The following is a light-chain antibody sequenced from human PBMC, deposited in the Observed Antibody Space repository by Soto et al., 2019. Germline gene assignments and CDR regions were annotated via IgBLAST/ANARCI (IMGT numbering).Light chain of an antibody. CDR1: QTIISW. Sequence: DIQMTQSPSTLSGSVGDRVTITCRASQTIISWLAWYQQKPGKAPKLLIYKASTLKSGVPSRFSGSGSGTEFTLTISSLQPDDFAVYYCQQYNNWPWTFGQGTKVDI. V-gene: IGKV1-5*03. CDR2: KAS. J-gene: IGKJ1*01. CDR3: QQYNNWPWT.